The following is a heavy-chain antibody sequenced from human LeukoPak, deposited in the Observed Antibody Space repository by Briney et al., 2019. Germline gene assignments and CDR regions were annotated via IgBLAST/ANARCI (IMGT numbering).Heavy chain of an antibody. Sequence: GGSLRLSCAASGFTLGAFAMHWVRQAPGKGLEWVSLIDKDGRSTYYADSVKGRFTISRDNSKNTLYLQMNSLRAEDTAVYYCAKGGDGYHWGQGTLVTVSS. J-gene: IGHJ5*02. D-gene: IGHD5-24*01. CDR1: GFTLGAFA. V-gene: IGHV3-NL1*01. CDR3: AKGGDGYH. CDR2: IDKDGRST.